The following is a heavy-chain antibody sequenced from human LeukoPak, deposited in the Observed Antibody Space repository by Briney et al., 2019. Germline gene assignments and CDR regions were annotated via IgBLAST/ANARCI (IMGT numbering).Heavy chain of an antibody. Sequence: SETLSLTCTVSGDSINNYYWTWLRQTPGKGLEWIGNLYHSGAADYNPSLKTRVTTSVDTSKDQFSLSLRSSTAADTAVYFCARLGKTYYMDVWGTGTTVTVSS. CDR3: ARLGKTYYMDV. CDR1: GDSINNYY. CDR2: LYHSGAA. D-gene: IGHD1/OR15-1a*01. J-gene: IGHJ6*03. V-gene: IGHV4-59*08.